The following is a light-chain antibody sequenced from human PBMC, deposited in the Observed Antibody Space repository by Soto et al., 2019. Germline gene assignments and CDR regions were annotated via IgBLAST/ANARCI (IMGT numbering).Light chain of an antibody. V-gene: IGKV3-20*01. CDR3: QQYGNSPKT. J-gene: IGKJ1*01. CDR2: AAS. CDR1: QRVTSSY. Sequence: EIVLTQSPGTLSLSPGERATLSCRASQRVTSSYLAWYQQKPGQAPRLLIYAASSRDTGIPDRFSGSGSGTDFTLTISRLEPEDFAVYYCQQYGNSPKTFGKGTKVEIK.